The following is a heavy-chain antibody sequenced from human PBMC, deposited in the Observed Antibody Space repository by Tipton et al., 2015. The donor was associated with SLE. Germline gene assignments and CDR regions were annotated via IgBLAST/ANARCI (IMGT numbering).Heavy chain of an antibody. V-gene: IGHV3-23*01. CDR2: VTGSSGRT. CDR1: GFTFSNYA. CDR3: AREAWGSFPDPLDF. Sequence: GSLRLSCAASGFTFSNYAMTWVRQAPGKGLEWVSTVTGSSGRTYYADSLKGRFTISRDNSKNTLYLQMNRPRVDDTAIYFCAREAWGSFPDPLDFWGQGTLVTVSS. J-gene: IGHJ3*01. D-gene: IGHD3-16*01.